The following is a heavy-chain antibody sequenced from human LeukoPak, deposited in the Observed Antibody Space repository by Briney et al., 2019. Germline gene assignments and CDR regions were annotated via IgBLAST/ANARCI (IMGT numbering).Heavy chain of an antibody. CDR1: GFTFSNYG. CDR3: AKEGLDY. CDR2: ISYDGSNK. J-gene: IGHJ4*02. V-gene: IGHV3-30*18. Sequence: GGSLRLFCAASGFTFSNYGMHWVRQAPGKGLEWVAVISYDGSNKYYTDSVKGRFTISRDNSKNTLYPQMNSLRAEDTAVYYCAKEGLDYWGQGTLVTVSS.